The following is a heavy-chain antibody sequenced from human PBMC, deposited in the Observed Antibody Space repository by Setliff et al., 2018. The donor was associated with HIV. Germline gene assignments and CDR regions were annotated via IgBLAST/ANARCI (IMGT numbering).Heavy chain of an antibody. CDR3: ARGYYYDSGHYFDY. CDR2: IYYSGST. V-gene: IGHV4-59*01. J-gene: IGHJ4*01. Sequence: SETLSLTCTVSGGSISSYYWNWIRQPPGKGLEWIGYIYYSGSTNYNPSLKSRVTISVDTSKNQFSLKLSSVTAADTAVYYCARGYYYDSGHYFDYWGHGTLVTVSS. D-gene: IGHD3-22*01. CDR1: GGSISSYY.